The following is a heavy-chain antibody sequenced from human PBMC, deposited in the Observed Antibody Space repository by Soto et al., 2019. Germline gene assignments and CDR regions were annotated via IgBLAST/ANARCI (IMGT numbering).Heavy chain of an antibody. CDR3: ARGRITMVRGPDAFDI. J-gene: IGHJ3*02. D-gene: IGHD3-10*01. V-gene: IGHV3-21*01. Sequence: LRLSCAASGFTFSSYSMNWVRQAPGKGLEWVSSISSSSSYIYYADSVKGRFTISRDNAKNSLYLQMNSLRAEDTAVYYCARGRITMVRGPDAFDIWGQGTMVTVSS. CDR2: ISSSSSYI. CDR1: GFTFSSYS.